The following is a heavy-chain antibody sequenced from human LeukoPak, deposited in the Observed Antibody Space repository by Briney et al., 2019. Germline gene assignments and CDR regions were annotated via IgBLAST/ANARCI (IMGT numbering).Heavy chain of an antibody. V-gene: IGHV3-33*06. CDR3: AKEGIAVAGTVLGLFDY. J-gene: IGHJ4*02. Sequence: GGSLRLSCAASGFTFSSYGMHWVRQAPGKGLEWVAVIWYDGSNKYYADFVKGRFTISRDNSKNTLYLQMNSLRAEDTAVYYCAKEGIAVAGTVLGLFDYWGQGTLVTVSS. CDR2: IWYDGSNK. D-gene: IGHD6-19*01. CDR1: GFTFSSYG.